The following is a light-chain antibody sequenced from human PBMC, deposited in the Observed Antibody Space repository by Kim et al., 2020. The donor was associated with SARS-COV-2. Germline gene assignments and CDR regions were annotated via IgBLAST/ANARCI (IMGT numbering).Light chain of an antibody. CDR2: DAS. CDR1: QSISSW. V-gene: IGKV1-5*01. Sequence: DIQMTQSPSTLAASVGDRVTITCRASQSISSWLAWYQQKPGKAPNLLIYDASSLGSGVPSRFSGSGSGTEFTLTISSLQPDDFATYYCQQYSSSSPWTFGQGTKVDIK. J-gene: IGKJ1*01. CDR3: QQYSSSSPWT.